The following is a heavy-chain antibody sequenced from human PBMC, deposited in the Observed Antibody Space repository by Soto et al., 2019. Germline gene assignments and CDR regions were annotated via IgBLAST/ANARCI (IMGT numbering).Heavy chain of an antibody. CDR1: GSSISRGGYS. J-gene: IGHJ4*02. Sequence: SETLSRTCAVSGSSISRGGYSWPWIRQPPGKGLEWIGYIYHSGSTYYNPSLKSRVTISVDRSKNQFSLKLSPVTAADTAVYYCARGVGALPHFDYWGQGTLVTVSS. V-gene: IGHV4-30-2*01. D-gene: IGHD1-26*01. CDR3: ARGVGALPHFDY. CDR2: IYHSGST.